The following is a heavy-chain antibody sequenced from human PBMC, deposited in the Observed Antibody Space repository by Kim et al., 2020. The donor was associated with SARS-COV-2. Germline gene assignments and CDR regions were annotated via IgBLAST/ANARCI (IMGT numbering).Heavy chain of an antibody. CDR2: IIPILGLS. V-gene: IGHV1-69*04. D-gene: IGHD3-10*01. Sequence: SVKVSCKSSGATFSAYGTTWVRQAPGQGLEWMGRIIPILGLSAYAQKFQDRLTITSDESTRTAYMELSSLTSDDTAVYYCAREHMVRGAGYYDLWGRGTLVTVSS. CDR3: AREHMVRGAGYYDL. CDR1: GATFSAYG. J-gene: IGHJ2*01.